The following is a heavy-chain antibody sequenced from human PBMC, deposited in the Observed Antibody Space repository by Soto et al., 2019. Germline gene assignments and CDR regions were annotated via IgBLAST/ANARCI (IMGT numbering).Heavy chain of an antibody. D-gene: IGHD2-2*01. CDR1: GGTFTNYA. J-gene: IGHJ6*02. CDR3: ARERSVGYCITTTCPKPFYYYAMDV. CDR2: IIPVFGTP. Sequence: QVQLVQSGAEVKKPGSSLKVSCKASGGTFTNYAFSWVRQAPGQGLKWMGGIIPVFGTPDYAQKFQGRVTITADESTRTASMELSSLRSDDTAVYYCARERSVGYCITTTCPKPFYYYAMDVWGQGTTVTVSS. V-gene: IGHV1-69*12.